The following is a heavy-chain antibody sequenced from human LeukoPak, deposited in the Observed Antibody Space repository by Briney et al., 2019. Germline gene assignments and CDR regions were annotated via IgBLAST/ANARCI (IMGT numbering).Heavy chain of an antibody. J-gene: IGHJ6*03. V-gene: IGHV3-30-3*01. CDR3: ARTLHESAMDV. D-gene: IGHD4-11*01. CDR2: ISYDGSNK. Sequence: GRSLRLSCAASGFTFSSYAMHWVRQAPGKGLEWVAVISYDGSNKYYADSVKGRFTISRDNSKNTLYLQMNSLRAEDTAVYYCARTLHESAMDVWGKGTTVTVSS. CDR1: GFTFSSYA.